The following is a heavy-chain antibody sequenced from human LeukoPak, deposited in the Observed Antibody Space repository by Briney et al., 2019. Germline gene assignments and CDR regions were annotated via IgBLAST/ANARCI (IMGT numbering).Heavy chain of an antibody. D-gene: IGHD2-15*01. Sequence: PGGSLRLSCAASGFTFSSYAMHLVRRAPGKGLEWVAVISYDGSNKYYADSVKGRFTISRDNSKNTLYLQMNSLRAEDAAVYYCARVRWYYFDYWGQGTLVTVSS. V-gene: IGHV3-30-3*01. CDR2: ISYDGSNK. CDR3: ARVRWYYFDY. CDR1: GFTFSSYA. J-gene: IGHJ4*02.